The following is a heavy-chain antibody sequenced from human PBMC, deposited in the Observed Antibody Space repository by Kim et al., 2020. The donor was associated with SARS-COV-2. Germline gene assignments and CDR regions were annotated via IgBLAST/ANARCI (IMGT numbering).Heavy chain of an antibody. D-gene: IGHD4-17*01. CDR2: IYYSGST. CDR1: GGSISSYY. V-gene: IGHV4-59*01. CDR3: ARGHHDYGDYPRFDY. Sequence: SETLSLTCTVSGGSISSYYWSWIRQPPGKGLEWIGYIYYSGSTNYNPSLKSRVTISVDTSKNQFSLKLSSVTAADTAVYYCARGHHDYGDYPRFDYWGQGTLVTVSS. J-gene: IGHJ4*02.